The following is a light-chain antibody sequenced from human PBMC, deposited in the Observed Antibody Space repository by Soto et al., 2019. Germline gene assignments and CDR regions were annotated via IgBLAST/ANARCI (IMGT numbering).Light chain of an antibody. V-gene: IGLV2-14*01. Sequence: QSVLTQPASVSGSPGQWLATSSTGSSSDLGIYNYVSWYQQHPGKVPKLIIYEVSNRPSGVSNRFSGSKSGNTASLTISWLQAEDEAAYYCSSYTPGRTRVFGTGTKVNVL. J-gene: IGLJ1*01. CDR2: EVS. CDR3: SSYTPGRTRV. CDR1: SSDLGIYNY.